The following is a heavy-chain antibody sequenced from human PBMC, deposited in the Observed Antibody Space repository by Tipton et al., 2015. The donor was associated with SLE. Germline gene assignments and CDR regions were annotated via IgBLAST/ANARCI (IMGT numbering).Heavy chain of an antibody. Sequence: SLRLSCTASGFTFGDYAMSWVRQAPGKGLEWVGFIRSKAYGGTTEYAASVKGRFTISRDDSKSIAYLQMNSLKTEDTAVYYCTRITIFGVVNAFDIWGQGTMVTVSS. J-gene: IGHJ3*02. V-gene: IGHV3-49*04. CDR3: TRITIFGVVNAFDI. CDR2: IRSKAYGGTT. D-gene: IGHD3-3*01. CDR1: GFTFGDYA.